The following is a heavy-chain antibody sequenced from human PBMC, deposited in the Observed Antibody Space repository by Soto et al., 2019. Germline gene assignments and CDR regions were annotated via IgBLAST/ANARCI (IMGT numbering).Heavy chain of an antibody. J-gene: IGHJ4*02. CDR3: TTDLKWSGGDY. Sequence: EVQLVESGGGLVKPGGSLRLSCVVSGLTFRDAWVNWVRQAPGEGLEWVGRIRGTTNGGTTDYAAPVKGRFTISREDSKNTVYLQSNSLKVEDTAIYHCTTDLKWSGGDYWGQGTLVSVSS. D-gene: IGHD3-10*01. CDR1: GLTFRDAW. V-gene: IGHV3-15*07. CDR2: IRGTTNGGTT.